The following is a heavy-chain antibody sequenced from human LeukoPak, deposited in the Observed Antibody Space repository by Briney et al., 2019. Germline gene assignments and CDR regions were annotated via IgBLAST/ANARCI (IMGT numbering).Heavy chain of an antibody. V-gene: IGHV3-30*02. CDR3: AKDRPRFVVPAAIDY. CDR1: GFTFSSYG. CDR2: IRYDGSNK. J-gene: IGHJ4*02. Sequence: GGSLRLSCAASGFTFSSYGMHWVRQAPGKGLEWVAFIRYDGSNKYYADSVKGRFTISRDNSKNTLYLQMNSLRAEDTAVYYCAKDRPRFVVPAAIDYWGQGTLVTVSS. D-gene: IGHD2-2*02.